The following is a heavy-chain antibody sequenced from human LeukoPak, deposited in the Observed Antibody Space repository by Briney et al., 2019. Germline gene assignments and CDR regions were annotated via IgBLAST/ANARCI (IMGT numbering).Heavy chain of an antibody. CDR1: GYTFTGYY. CDR2: INPNSGGT. D-gene: IGHD5-18*01. V-gene: IGHV1-2*02. CDR3: AGTDSGYSSSFDY. J-gene: IGHJ4*02. Sequence: ASVKVSCKASGYTFTGYYMHWVRQAPGQGLEWMGWINPNSGGTNYAQKFQGRVTMTRDTSISTAYMELSRLRSDDTAVYYCAGTDSGYSSSFDYWGQGTLVTVSS.